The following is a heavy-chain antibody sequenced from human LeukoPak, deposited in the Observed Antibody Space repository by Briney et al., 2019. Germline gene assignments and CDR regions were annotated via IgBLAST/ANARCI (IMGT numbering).Heavy chain of an antibody. J-gene: IGHJ4*02. CDR3: AREGYSYGCYFDY. CDR2: IIPIFGTA. V-gene: IGHV1-69*13. CDR1: GGTFSSYA. D-gene: IGHD5-18*01. Sequence: SVKVSCKASGGTFSSYAISWVRQAPGQGLEWMGGIIPIFGTANYAQKFQGRVTITADESTSTAYMELSSLRAEDTAVYYCAREGYSYGCYFDYWGQGTLVTVSS.